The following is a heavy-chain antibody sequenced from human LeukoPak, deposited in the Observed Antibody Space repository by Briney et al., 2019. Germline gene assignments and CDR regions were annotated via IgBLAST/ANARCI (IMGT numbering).Heavy chain of an antibody. CDR1: GDSITTYY. Sequence: SETLSLTCTVSGDSITTYYWSWIRQPPGKGLEWIAYIYYTGNTNYNPSLKSRVTISVDTSKNQFSLKLSSVTAADTAVYYCATAPHTYYFDYWGQGTLVTVSS. J-gene: IGHJ4*02. V-gene: IGHV4-59*01. CDR2: IYYTGNT. CDR3: ATAPHTYYFDY.